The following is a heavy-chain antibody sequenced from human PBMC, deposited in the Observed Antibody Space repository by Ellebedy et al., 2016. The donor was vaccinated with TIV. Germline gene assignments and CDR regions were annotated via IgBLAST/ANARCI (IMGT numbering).Heavy chain of an antibody. Sequence: GGSLRLSCVGSGFSFRSYWMTWVRQAPGKGLEWVANINQDGSQKYYVDSVKGRFTISRDNAKNSLFLQMNSLRADDTAVYYCATDGSYGDYRSPTHAFEMWGQGTMVTVSS. CDR2: INQDGSQK. V-gene: IGHV3-7*01. CDR3: ATDGSYGDYRSPTHAFEM. CDR1: GFSFRSYW. J-gene: IGHJ3*02. D-gene: IGHD4-17*01.